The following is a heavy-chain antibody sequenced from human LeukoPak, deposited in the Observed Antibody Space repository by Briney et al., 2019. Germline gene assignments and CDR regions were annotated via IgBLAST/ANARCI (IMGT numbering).Heavy chain of an antibody. CDR2: IYSGGST. V-gene: IGHV3-53*01. J-gene: IGHJ4*02. Sequence: GGSLRLSCAASGFTVSSNYMSWVRQAPGKGLEWVSVIYSGGSTYYADSVQGRFTISRDNSKNTLYLQMNSLRAEDTAVYYCARDTGPEPMGDYWGQGTLVTVSS. D-gene: IGHD1-14*01. CDR1: GFTVSSNY. CDR3: ARDTGPEPMGDY.